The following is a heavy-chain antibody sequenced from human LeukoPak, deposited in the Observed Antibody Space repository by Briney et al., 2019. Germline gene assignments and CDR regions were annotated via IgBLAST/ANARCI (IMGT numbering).Heavy chain of an antibody. CDR2: IYTSGST. Sequence: SETLSLTCSVSGDSISSYYWSWIRQPAGKELEWIGRIYTSGSTNYNPSLKSRATMSVDSSKKQFSLTLTSVTAADTAIYYCARDSGSSFDFWGQGTLVTVSS. CDR3: ARDSGSSFDF. V-gene: IGHV4-4*07. J-gene: IGHJ4*02. CDR1: GDSISSYY.